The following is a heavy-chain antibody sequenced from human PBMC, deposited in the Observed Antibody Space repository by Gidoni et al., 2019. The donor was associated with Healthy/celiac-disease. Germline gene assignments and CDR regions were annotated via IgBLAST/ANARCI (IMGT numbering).Heavy chain of an antibody. CDR2: ISSNGGST. J-gene: IGHJ6*02. Sequence: EVQLVESGGGLVQPGGSLRLSCAASGFTFCSYAMHWVRQAPGKGLEYVSAISSNGGSTYYENSVKGRFTISRDNSKNTLYLQMGSLRAEDMAVYYCARGDVLLWFGELSGGMGMDVWGQGTTVTVSS. CDR3: ARGDVLLWFGELSGGMGMDV. D-gene: IGHD3-10*01. V-gene: IGHV3-64*01. CDR1: GFTFCSYA.